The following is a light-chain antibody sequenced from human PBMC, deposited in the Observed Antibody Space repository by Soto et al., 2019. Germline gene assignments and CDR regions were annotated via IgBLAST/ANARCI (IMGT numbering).Light chain of an antibody. CDR2: DAS. V-gene: IGKV1-5*01. CDR3: QQYNSYWT. Sequence: DIQMTQSPSTLSASVGDRVTITCRASQSISSWLAWYQQKPGKAPKLLIYDASSLEIGVPSRFSCSGSGTEFTLTISSLQPDDFATYYCQQYNSYWTFGQGTKVESK. CDR1: QSISSW. J-gene: IGKJ1*01.